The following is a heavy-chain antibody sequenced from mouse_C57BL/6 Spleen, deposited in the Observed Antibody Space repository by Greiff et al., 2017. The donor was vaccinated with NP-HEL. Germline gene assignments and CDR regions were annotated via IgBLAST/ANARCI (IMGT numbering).Heavy chain of an antibody. J-gene: IGHJ3*01. D-gene: IGHD4-1*01. CDR3: ANRPGTPFAY. V-gene: IGHV1-61*01. CDR1: GYTFTSYW. CDR2: IYPSDSET. Sequence: QVQLQQPGAELVRPGSSVKLSCKASGYTFTSYWMDWVKQRPGQGLEWIGNIYPSDSETHYNQKFKDKATLTVDKSSSTAYMQLSSLTSEDSAVYYCANRPGTPFAYWGEGTLVTVSA.